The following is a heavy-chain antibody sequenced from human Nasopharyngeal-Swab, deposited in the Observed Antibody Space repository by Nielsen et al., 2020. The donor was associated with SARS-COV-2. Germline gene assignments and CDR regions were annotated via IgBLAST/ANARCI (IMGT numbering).Heavy chain of an antibody. CDR2: ISNDDNLK. J-gene: IGHJ4*02. V-gene: IGHV3-30*07. D-gene: IGHD4/OR15-4a*01. CDR3: ASGAPGVSGTMVAY. CDR1: GFVLSGHA. Sequence: GESLKISCAASGFVLSGHAVHWVRQAPGKGPEWVAVISNDDNLKFYTRSVKGRFTISRDISKNTLFLQMNDLRVEDTAAYYCASGAPGVSGTMVAYWGQGTPVTVSS.